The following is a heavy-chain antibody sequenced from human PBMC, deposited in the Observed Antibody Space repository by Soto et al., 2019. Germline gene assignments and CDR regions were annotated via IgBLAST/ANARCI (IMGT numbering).Heavy chain of an antibody. CDR1: GFTFSGYS. J-gene: IGHJ4*02. CDR2: ISSRSTNI. Sequence: PWGSLRLSWVGSGFTFSGYSMAWVRQAPGRGLEWVASISSRSTNIDYADSVKGRFTISRDNAKNLVSLQMSSLRGEDTALYYCAKFTEPGYSSIWYYFEYWGQGTPVTVSS. CDR3: AKFTEPGYSSIWYYFEY. D-gene: IGHD6-19*01. V-gene: IGHV3-21*06.